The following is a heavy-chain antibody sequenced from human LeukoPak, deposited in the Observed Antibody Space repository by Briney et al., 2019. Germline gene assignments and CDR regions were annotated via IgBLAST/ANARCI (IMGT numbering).Heavy chain of an antibody. CDR2: IIPILGIA. D-gene: IGHD2-15*01. CDR3: ARGYCSGGSCYRYMDV. V-gene: IGHV1-69*10. J-gene: IGHJ6*02. CDR1: GYTFTSYG. Sequence: SVTVSCKASGYTFTSYGISWVRQAPGQGLEWMGGIIPILGIANYAQKFQGRVTITADKSTSTAYMELSSLRSEDTAVYYCARGYCSGGSCYRYMDVWGQGTTATVSS.